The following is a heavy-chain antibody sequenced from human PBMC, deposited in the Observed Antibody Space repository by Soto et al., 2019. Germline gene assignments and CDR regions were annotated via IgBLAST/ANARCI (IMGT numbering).Heavy chain of an antibody. Sequence: SETLSLTCGVYGGSFRNYYWIWVRQPPGKGLEWIGEVNHSGEATYNPSLQSRITISLDTSNNQFSLKMTSVTAADTAVYYCVRDYIAAAGIMYRGPRSRAPGRWFDPWGQGTLVTVSS. J-gene: IGHJ5*02. V-gene: IGHV4-34*01. D-gene: IGHD6-13*01. CDR2: VNHSGEA. CDR3: VRDYIAAAGIMYRGPRSRAPGRWFDP. CDR1: GGSFRNYY.